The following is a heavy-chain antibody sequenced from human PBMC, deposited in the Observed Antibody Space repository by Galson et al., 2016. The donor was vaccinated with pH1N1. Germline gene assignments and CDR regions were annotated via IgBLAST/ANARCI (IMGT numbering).Heavy chain of an antibody. CDR3: TRDRAFGDYGGASDI. V-gene: IGHV3-74*01. J-gene: IGHJ3*02. D-gene: IGHD4/OR15-4a*01. CDR1: GFTFSRYW. CDR2: INSDGSSR. Sequence: SLRLSCAASGFTFSRYWMHWVRQGPGKGLVWVSRINSDGSSRSHADSVEGRFTISRDNAKKTLYLQMNSLRAEDTGVYYCTRDRAFGDYGGASDIWGQGT.